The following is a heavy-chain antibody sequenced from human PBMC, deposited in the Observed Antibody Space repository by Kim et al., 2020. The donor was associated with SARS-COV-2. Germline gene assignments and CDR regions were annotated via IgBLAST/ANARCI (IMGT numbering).Heavy chain of an antibody. D-gene: IGHD3-22*01. Sequence: GRFTIARDNAKNSLYLQMNSLRAEDTAVYYCAGPRNRVVTSPGDYYGMDVWGQGTTVTVSS. CDR3: AGPRNRVVTSPGDYYGMDV. J-gene: IGHJ6*02. V-gene: IGHV3-11*06.